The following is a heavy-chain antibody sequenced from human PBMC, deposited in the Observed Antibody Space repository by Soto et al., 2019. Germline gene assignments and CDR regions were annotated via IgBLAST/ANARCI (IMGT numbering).Heavy chain of an antibody. J-gene: IGHJ5*02. CDR3: ARDKSAGCAVRSEFDP. D-gene: IGHD6-25*01. CDR1: GGSIGGYH. CDR2: IYYVVAT. Sequence: SETLSLTGTVAGGSIGGYHWSWVRQPPGKGLEWVGFIYYVVATDYNPSLKSRATISLVTSRSQVSLRLSSVTAADTAVYYCARDKSAGCAVRSEFDPWGQGALVTVSS. V-gene: IGHV4-59*01.